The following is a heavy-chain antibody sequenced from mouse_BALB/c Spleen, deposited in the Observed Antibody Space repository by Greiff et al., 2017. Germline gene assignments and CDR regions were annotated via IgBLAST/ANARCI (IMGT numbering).Heavy chain of an antibody. D-gene: IGHD6-1*01. J-gene: IGHJ4*01. CDR3: ARHASLYYAMDY. V-gene: IGHV2-6-2*01. Sequence: VKLMESGPDLVAPSQSLSITCTVSGFSLTSYGVHWVRQPPGKGLEWLVVIWSDGSTNYTSALKSRLSISKDNSKSQVFLKMNSLQTDDTAMYYCARHASLYYAMDYWGQGTSVTVSS. CDR1: GFSLTSYG. CDR2: IWSDGST.